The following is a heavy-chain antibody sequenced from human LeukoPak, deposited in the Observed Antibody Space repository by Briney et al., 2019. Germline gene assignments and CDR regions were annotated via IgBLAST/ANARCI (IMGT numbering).Heavy chain of an antibody. Sequence: SVKVSCKASGGTFSSYAISWVRQAPGPGLEWPGGIIPIFGTANYAQKFQGRVTITADESTSTAYMELSSLRSEDTAVYYCAREVGGTYYDFWSGYYTGNDAFDIWGQGTMVTVSS. CDR2: IIPIFGTA. CDR3: AREVGGTYYDFWSGYYTGNDAFDI. CDR1: GGTFSSYA. J-gene: IGHJ3*02. V-gene: IGHV1-69*13. D-gene: IGHD3-3*01.